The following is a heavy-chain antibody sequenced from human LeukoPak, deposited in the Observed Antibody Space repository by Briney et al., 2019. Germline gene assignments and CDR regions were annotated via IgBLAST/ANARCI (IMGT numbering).Heavy chain of an antibody. V-gene: IGHV3-30*18. Sequence: GGSLRLSCAASGFTFSSYGMHWVRQAPGKGLEWVAVISYDGSNKYYADSVKGRLTISRDNSKNTLYLQMNSLRAEDTAVYYCAKVTYGSGTYGAFDYWGQGTLVTVSS. CDR2: ISYDGSNK. D-gene: IGHD3-10*01. CDR1: GFTFSSYG. CDR3: AKVTYGSGTYGAFDY. J-gene: IGHJ4*02.